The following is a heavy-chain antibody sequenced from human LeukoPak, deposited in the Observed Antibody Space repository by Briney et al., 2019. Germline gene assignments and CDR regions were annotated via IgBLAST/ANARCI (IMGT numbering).Heavy chain of an antibody. V-gene: IGHV4-59*12. CDR2: IYYSGNT. CDR1: GAAISSYY. J-gene: IGHJ5*02. CDR3: ARDPYDSSGHKYNWFDP. D-gene: IGHD3-22*01. Sequence: SETLSLTCSVSGAAISSYYWNWIRQPPGKGLEWIGSIYYSGNTYYNPSLKSRVTISVDTSKNQFSLKLTSVTAADTAVYYCARDPYDSSGHKYNWFDPWGQGTLVTVSS.